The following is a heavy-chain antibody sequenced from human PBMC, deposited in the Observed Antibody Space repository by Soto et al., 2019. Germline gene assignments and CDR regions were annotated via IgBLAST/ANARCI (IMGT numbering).Heavy chain of an antibody. J-gene: IGHJ4*02. D-gene: IGHD5-12*01. V-gene: IGHV3-30*18. Sequence: QVQLVESGGGVVQPGRSLSLSCAASGFTFRNYVMHWVRQAPGKGLEWVAVISSDGSNKYYADSVKGRFTISRDNSKNTLYLQMNSQRIEDTAVYYCTKDRATHRNYWGQGTLVTVSS. CDR1: GFTFRNYV. CDR3: TKDRATHRNY. CDR2: ISSDGSNK.